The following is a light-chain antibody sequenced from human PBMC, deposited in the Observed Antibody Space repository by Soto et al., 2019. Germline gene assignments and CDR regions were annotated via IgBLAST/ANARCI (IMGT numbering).Light chain of an antibody. CDR2: EVS. CDR1: SSDVGGYKY. Sequence: QSALTQPASVSGSPGQSITISCTGTSSDVGGYKYVSWYQQHPGKVPKLMIYEVSNRPSGVSDRFSGSKSGNTASLTISGLQAEDEADDYCSSYSSSSTVVFGGGTKVTVL. J-gene: IGLJ2*01. CDR3: SSYSSSSTVV. V-gene: IGLV2-14*01.